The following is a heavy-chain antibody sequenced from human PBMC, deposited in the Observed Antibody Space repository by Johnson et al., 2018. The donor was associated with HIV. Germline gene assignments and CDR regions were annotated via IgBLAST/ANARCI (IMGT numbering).Heavy chain of an antibody. CDR2: INSDGSDT. D-gene: IGHD3-22*01. CDR3: AREVNAFDI. Sequence: VQLVESGGGLIQPGGSLRLSCAASGFTVSSNYMSWVRQAPGKGLVWVSGINSDGSDTRYADSVKGRFTISRDNAKTTLYLQMNSLRAEDTAVYYCAREVNAFDIWGQGTVVTVSS. J-gene: IGHJ3*02. V-gene: IGHV3-74*01. CDR1: GFTVSSNY.